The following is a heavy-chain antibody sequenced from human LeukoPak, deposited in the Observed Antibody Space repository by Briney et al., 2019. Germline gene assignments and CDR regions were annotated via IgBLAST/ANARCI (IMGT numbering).Heavy chain of an antibody. J-gene: IGHJ4*02. V-gene: IGHV3-53*05. CDR2: IYSDFST. CDR1: GFIVNTNH. Sequence: GGSLRLSCAASGFIVNTNHMGWVRQAPGKGLEWVSIIYSDFSTFYADSVRGRFTISGDNSKNTLYLQMSSLRAEDTAVYYCVKDLTVGSGSYYETLDYWGQGTLVTVSS. CDR3: VKDLTVGSGSYYETLDY. D-gene: IGHD3-10*01.